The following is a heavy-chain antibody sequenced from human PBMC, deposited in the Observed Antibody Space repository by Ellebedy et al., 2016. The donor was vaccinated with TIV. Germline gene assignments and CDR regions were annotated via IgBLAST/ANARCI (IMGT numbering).Heavy chain of an antibody. J-gene: IGHJ6*02. D-gene: IGHD3-10*01. Sequence: GESLKISCKGSGYSFTSYWIGWVRQMPGKGLEWMGIIYPGDSDTRYSPSFQGQVTISADKSISTAYLQWSSLKASDTAMYYCARLELTMVRGVIMEEYGMDVWGQGTTVTVSS. V-gene: IGHV5-51*01. CDR3: ARLELTMVRGVIMEEYGMDV. CDR2: IYPGDSDT. CDR1: GYSFTSYW.